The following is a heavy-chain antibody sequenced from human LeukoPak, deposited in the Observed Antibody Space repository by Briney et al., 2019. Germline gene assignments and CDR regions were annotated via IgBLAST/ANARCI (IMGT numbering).Heavy chain of an antibody. CDR1: GYTFTSYG. V-gene: IGHV1-18*01. J-gene: IGHJ4*02. Sequence: ASVKVSCKASGYTFTSYGISWVRQAPGQGLEWIGWISVYNGNTIYTQKLQGRVTMTTDTSTSTAYMELRSLQSDDTAVYYCARAVSFSGSAVTGGAHWGQGTLVTVSS. D-gene: IGHD6-19*01. CDR2: ISVYNGNT. CDR3: ARAVSFSGSAVTGGAH.